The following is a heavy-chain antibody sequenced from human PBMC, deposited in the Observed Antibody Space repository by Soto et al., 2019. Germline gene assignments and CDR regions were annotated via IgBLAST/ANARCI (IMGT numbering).Heavy chain of an antibody. CDR1: GDSVSSSSVT. J-gene: IGHJ5*01. Sequence: SQTLSLTCAISGDSVSSSSVTWNWIRQSPSRGLEWLGRTYYRSRWYNDYAESVKSRIIINPDTSKNQFSLHLNSVTPEDTAVYYCVRLIGNSWLDFWGQGPLVTVSS. D-gene: IGHD1-26*01. CDR3: VRLIGNSWLDF. V-gene: IGHV6-1*01. CDR2: TYYRSRWYN.